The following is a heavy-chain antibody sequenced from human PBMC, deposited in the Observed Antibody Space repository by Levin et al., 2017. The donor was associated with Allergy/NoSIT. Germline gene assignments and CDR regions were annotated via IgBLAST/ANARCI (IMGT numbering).Heavy chain of an antibody. J-gene: IGHJ4*02. CDR1: GFTFSSYS. V-gene: IGHV3-48*01. Sequence: GESLKISCAASGFTFSSYSMNWVRQAPGKGLEWVSYISSSSSTIYYADSVKGRFTISRDNAKNSLYLQMNSLRAEDTAVYYCARDAVHLAYCGGDCYSFWFPLDYWGQGTLVTVSS. CDR3: ARDAVHLAYCGGDCYSFWFPLDY. D-gene: IGHD2-21*02. CDR2: ISSSSSTI.